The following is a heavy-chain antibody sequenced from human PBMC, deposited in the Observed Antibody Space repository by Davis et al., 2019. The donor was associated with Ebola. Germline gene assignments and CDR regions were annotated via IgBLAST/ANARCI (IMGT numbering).Heavy chain of an antibody. D-gene: IGHD3-9*01. CDR3: ARSYHYILTGYYY. CDR2: LGTSADT. CDR1: GFIFSTYV. V-gene: IGHV3-23*01. Sequence: GESLKISCSASGFIFSTYVMSWVRQAPGKGLEWVSTLGTSADTYYADSVKGRFTISRDNSKNTLYLQMNSLRAEDTAVYYCARSYHYILTGYYYWGQGTLVTVSS. J-gene: IGHJ4*02.